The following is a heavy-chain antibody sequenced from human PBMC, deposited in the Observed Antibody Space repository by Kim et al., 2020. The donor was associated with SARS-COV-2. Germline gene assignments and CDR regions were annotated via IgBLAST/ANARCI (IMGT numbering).Heavy chain of an antibody. V-gene: IGHV3-74*01. J-gene: IGHJ5*02. D-gene: IGHD3-10*01. CDR3: ARGTRHAFDR. Sequence: RYADSVKGRFTIARDSAKNTLYLQMNSLRVEDTAVYYCARGTRHAFDRWGQGSLVTVSS.